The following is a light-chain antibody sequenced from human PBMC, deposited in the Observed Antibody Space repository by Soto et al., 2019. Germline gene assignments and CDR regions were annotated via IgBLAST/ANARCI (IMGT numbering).Light chain of an antibody. CDR2: GNS. V-gene: IGLV1-40*01. CDR3: QSYDSSLSVLYV. CDR1: SSNIGAGHD. Sequence: QSALTQPPSVSGAPGQRVTISCTGSSSNIGAGHDVHWYQQLPGTAPKLLIYGNSNRPSGVPDRFSGSKSGTSASLAITGLQAEDEADYYCQSYDSSLSVLYVFGTGTKVTVL. J-gene: IGLJ1*01.